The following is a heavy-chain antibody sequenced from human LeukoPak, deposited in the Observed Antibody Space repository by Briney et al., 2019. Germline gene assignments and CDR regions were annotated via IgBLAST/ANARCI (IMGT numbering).Heavy chain of an antibody. J-gene: IGHJ6*02. CDR3: AKDSLNRYYYYGMDV. V-gene: IGHV3-43*01. CDR2: ISWDGGST. Sequence: GGSLRLSCAASGFTFDDYTMHWVRQAPGKGLEWVSLISWDGGSTYYADSVKGRFTISRDNSKNSLYLQMNSLRTEDTALYYCAKDSLNRYYYYGMDVWGQGTTVTVSS. CDR1: GFTFDDYT.